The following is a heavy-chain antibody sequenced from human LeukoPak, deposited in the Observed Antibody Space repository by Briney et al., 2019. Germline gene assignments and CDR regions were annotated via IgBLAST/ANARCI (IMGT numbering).Heavy chain of an antibody. J-gene: IGHJ5*02. CDR1: GYTFTGYY. D-gene: IGHD2-2*01. Sequence: ASVKVSCKASGYTFTGYYMHWVRQAPGQGLEWMGWINPNSGGTNYAQKFQGRVTMTRDTSTSTAYMELSRLRSDDTAVYYCARGVTEYQLLNWFDPWGQGTLVTVSS. CDR2: INPNSGGT. V-gene: IGHV1-2*02. CDR3: ARGVTEYQLLNWFDP.